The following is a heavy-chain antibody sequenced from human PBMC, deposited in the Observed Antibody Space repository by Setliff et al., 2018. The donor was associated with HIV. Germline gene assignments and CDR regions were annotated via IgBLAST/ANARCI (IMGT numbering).Heavy chain of an antibody. CDR2: IYYSGSP. V-gene: IGHV4-59*01. D-gene: IGHD3-3*01. Sequence: SETLSLTCSVSGGSISGYYWNWVRQPPGKGLEWMGYIYYSGSPDYNPALKRRVTISLDTSKNQFSLKLSSVTAADTAVYYCARGAYYNFWSGYSAGGGSLGPWGQGTLVTVSS. CDR1: GGSISGYY. CDR3: ARGAYYNFWSGYSAGGGSLGP. J-gene: IGHJ5*02.